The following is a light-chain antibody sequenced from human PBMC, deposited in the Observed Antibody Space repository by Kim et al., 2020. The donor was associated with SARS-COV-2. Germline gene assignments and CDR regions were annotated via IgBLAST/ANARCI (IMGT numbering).Light chain of an antibody. CDR3: QQYGSSPWT. V-gene: IGKV3-20*01. CDR2: GAS. J-gene: IGKJ1*01. CDR1: QSVSSSY. Sequence: PGERATPSCRASQSVSSSYLAWYQQKPGQAPRLLIYGASSRATGIPDRFSGSGSGTDFTLTISRLEPEDFAVYYCQQYGSSPWTFGQGTKVDIK.